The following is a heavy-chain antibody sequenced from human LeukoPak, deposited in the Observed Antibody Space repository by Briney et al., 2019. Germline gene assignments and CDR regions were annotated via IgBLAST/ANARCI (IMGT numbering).Heavy chain of an antibody. V-gene: IGHV3-21*01. CDR1: GFTFSSYS. CDR3: AREPDIVVVPAAMNWFDP. D-gene: IGHD2-2*01. Sequence: PGGSLRLSCAASGFTFSSYSMNWVRQAPGKGLEWVSSISSSSSYIYYADSVKGRFTISRDNAKNSLYLQMNSLRAEDTAVYYCAREPDIVVVPAAMNWFDPWGQGTLVTVSS. J-gene: IGHJ5*02. CDR2: ISSSSSYI.